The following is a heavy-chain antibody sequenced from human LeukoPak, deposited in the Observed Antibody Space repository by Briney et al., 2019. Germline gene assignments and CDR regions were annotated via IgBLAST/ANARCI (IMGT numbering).Heavy chain of an antibody. CDR1: GFIFNDYI. V-gene: IGHV3-72*01. J-gene: IGHJ3*02. D-gene: IGHD2-21*01. CDR2: IRRKRNGYTT. CDR3: SRDGPPGDQSGFDI. Sequence: GGSLRLSCAGSGFIFNDYILDWVRQVPGKGREWIGRIRRKRNGYTTEFAASVEGRFTISRDDSENSLYLHMNSLKTEDTAVYYCSRDGPPGDQSGFDICGQGTMVTVSS.